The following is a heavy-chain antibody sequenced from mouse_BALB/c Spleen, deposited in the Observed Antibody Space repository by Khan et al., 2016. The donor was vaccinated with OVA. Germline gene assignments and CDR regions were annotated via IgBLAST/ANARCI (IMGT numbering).Heavy chain of an antibody. D-gene: IGHD1-1*01. J-gene: IGHJ2*01. CDR1: GYTFTSYW. V-gene: IGHV1-69*02. CDR2: IDPSDSYT. Sequence: QVQLQQPGAELVKPGASVKLSCKASGYTFTSYWMHWVKQRPGQGLEWIGEIDPSDSYTNYNQKFKGKATLTVDKSSSTAYMQLSSLTSEDSAVYYCARRIYYYGSNYFDYWGQGTTLTVSS. CDR3: ARRIYYYGSNYFDY.